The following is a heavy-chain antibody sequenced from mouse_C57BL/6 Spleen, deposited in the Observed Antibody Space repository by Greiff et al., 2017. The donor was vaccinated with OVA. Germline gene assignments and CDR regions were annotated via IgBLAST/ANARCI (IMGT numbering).Heavy chain of an antibody. CDR2: ISPGGVYT. CDR1: GYTFTNYW. J-gene: IGHJ2*01. D-gene: IGHD1-1*01. V-gene: IGHV1-63*01. Sequence: QVQLQQSGAELVRPGTSVKMSCTASGYTFTNYWIGWAKPRPGHGLEWIGDISPGGVYTNYNDKFKCKPTLTAAKSSSTAYMQISSLTSEDDAISYCSRGIYYEGSSLYYFDYWGQGTTLTVSS. CDR3: SRGIYYEGSSLYYFDY.